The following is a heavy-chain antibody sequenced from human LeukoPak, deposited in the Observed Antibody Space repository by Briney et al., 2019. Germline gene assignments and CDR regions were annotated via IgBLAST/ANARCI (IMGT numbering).Heavy chain of an antibody. CDR2: IYHSGST. D-gene: IGHD6-19*01. CDR3: ARAGYSSGPYYYYYGMDV. J-gene: IGHJ6*04. V-gene: IGHV4-4*02. CDR1: GGSISSSNW. Sequence: PSGTLSLTCAVSGGSISSSNWWSWVRQPPGKGLEWIGEIYHSGSTNYNPSPKSRVTISVDKSKNQFSLKLSSVTAADTAVYYYARAGYSSGPYYYYYGMDVWGKGTTVTVSS.